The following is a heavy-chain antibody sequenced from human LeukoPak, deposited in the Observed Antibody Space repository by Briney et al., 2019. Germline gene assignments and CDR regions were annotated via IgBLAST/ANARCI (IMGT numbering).Heavy chain of an antibody. D-gene: IGHD3-3*01. J-gene: IGHJ6*02. Sequence: PSETLSLTCAVSGGSISSGGYSWSWIRQPPGKGLEWIGYIYYSGSTNYNPSLKSRVTISVDTSKNQFSLKLSSVTAADTAVYYCAREHYDEVMDVWGQGTTVTVSS. CDR1: GGSISSGGYS. CDR2: IYYSGST. CDR3: AREHYDEVMDV. V-gene: IGHV4-61*08.